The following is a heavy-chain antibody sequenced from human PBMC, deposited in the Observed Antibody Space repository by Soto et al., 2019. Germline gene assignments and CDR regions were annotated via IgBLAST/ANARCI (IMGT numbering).Heavy chain of an antibody. CDR1: GGSISSYY. J-gene: IGHJ4*02. D-gene: IGHD6-19*01. CDR3: AREGYSSGWYIGLVFDY. CDR2: IYTSGST. Sequence: QVQLQESGPGLVKPSETLSLTCTVSGGSISSYYWSWIRQPAGKGLEWIGRIYTSGSTNYNPSLKGRVTMSVDKSKNQFSLKLSSVTAADTAVYYCAREGYSSGWYIGLVFDYWGQGTLVTVSS. V-gene: IGHV4-4*07.